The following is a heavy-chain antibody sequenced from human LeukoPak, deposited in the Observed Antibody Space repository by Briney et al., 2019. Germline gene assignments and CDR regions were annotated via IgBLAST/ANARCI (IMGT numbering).Heavy chain of an antibody. J-gene: IGHJ5*02. D-gene: IGHD1-26*01. CDR2: ISSSSSYI. CDR1: GFTFSSYS. V-gene: IGHV3-21*01. Sequence: GGSLRLSCAASGFTFSSYSMNWVRQAPGKGLEWVSSISSSSSYIYYVDSVKGRFTISRDNAKNSLYLQMNSLRAKDTAVYYCARPISGSYSNWFDPWGQGTLVTVSS. CDR3: ARPISGSYSNWFDP.